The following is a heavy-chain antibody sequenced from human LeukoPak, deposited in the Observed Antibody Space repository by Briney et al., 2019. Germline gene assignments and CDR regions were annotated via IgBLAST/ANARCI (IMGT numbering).Heavy chain of an antibody. D-gene: IGHD3-9*01. Sequence: GGSLRLSCAASGFTFSSYAMSWVRQAPGKGLKWVSAISGSGGSTYYADSVKGRFTISRDNSKNTLYLQMNSLRAEDTAVYYCAKTRPRYFDWFYFDYWGQGTLVTVSS. CDR3: AKTRPRYFDWFYFDY. J-gene: IGHJ4*02. CDR1: GFTFSSYA. V-gene: IGHV3-23*01. CDR2: ISGSGGST.